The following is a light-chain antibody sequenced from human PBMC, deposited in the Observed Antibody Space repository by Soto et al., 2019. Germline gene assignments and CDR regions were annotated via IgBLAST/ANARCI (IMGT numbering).Light chain of an antibody. CDR3: QQYYSYPWT. CDR2: AAS. J-gene: IGKJ1*01. Sequence: AVRMTQSPSSLSASTGAGVTITCRAGQGIATYLAWYQQKPGEAPKLLIYAASTLKSGVPSRFSGGGSGTDFSLTIRSLQSEDFASYYSQQYYSYPWTFGKGTKVEI. CDR1: QGIATY. V-gene: IGKV1-8*01.